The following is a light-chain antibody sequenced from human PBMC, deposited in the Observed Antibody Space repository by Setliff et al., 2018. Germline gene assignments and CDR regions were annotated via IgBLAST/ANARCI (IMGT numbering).Light chain of an antibody. CDR2: DVS. Sequence: QSALTQPASVSGSPGQSITISCTGTSSDVGAYNYVSWYQQHTGKAPKLIIYDVSKRPSGVSNRFSGSKSGNTASLTISGLQAEDEADYYCSSYASSSIPYVFGSGTKVTVL. CDR1: SSDVGAYNY. V-gene: IGLV2-14*01. CDR3: SSYASSSIPYV. J-gene: IGLJ1*01.